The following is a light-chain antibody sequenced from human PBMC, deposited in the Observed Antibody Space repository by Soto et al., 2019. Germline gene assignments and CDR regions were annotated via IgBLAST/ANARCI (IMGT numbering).Light chain of an antibody. J-gene: IGKJ4*01. V-gene: IGKV1-39*01. Sequence: DIQMTQSPSSVSAFVGDRVTITCRASQSIITYLNWYQQKPGKAPKLLIYAASSLQSGVPSRFSGSGSGTDFTLTIGSLQPEDFATYYCQQSYSFPRTFGGGTKVDIK. CDR2: AAS. CDR3: QQSYSFPRT. CDR1: QSIITY.